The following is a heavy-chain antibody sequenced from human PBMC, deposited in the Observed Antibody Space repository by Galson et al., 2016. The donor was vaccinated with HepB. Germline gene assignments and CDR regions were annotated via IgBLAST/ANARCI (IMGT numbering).Heavy chain of an antibody. V-gene: IGHV3-23*01. J-gene: IGHJ4*02. CDR1: GFTFSSYA. CDR2: ISGSGDET. Sequence: SLRLSCAASGFTFSSYAMTWVRQAPGKGLDWVSTISGSGDETNYADSVKGRFTISRDNSKNTLFLQMNSLRAEDTAVYYCATYYDFSRGSYSDYWGQGTLVTVSS. D-gene: IGHD3-3*01. CDR3: ATYYDFSRGSYSDY.